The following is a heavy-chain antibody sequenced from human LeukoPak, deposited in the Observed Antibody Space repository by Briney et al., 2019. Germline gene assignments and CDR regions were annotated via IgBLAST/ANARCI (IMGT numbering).Heavy chain of an antibody. CDR1: GGSFSGYY. V-gene: IGHV4-34*01. CDR2: INHSGST. J-gene: IGHJ5*02. CDR3: ARFRKYYDFWSGHYNWFDP. D-gene: IGHD3-3*01. Sequence: PSETLSLTSAVYGGSFSGYYWSWIRQPPGKGLEWIGEINHSGSTNYNPSLKSRVTISVDTSKNQFSLKLSSVTAADTAVYYCARFRKYYDFWSGHYNWFDPWGQGTLVTVSS.